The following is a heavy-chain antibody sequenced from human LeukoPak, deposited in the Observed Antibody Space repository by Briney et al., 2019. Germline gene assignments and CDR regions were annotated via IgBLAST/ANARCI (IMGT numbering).Heavy chain of an antibody. V-gene: IGHV4-59*01. CDR2: INYSGST. CDR1: GGSISSYY. D-gene: IGHD3-10*01. Sequence: SETLCLTCTASGGSISSYYWSWIRQPPGKGLEWIGYINYSGSTNYNPSLRSRVTISVDTSKNQFSLKLSSVTAADTAVYYCARVERNYGSGSYYGYDYWGQGTLVAVSS. J-gene: IGHJ4*02. CDR3: ARVERNYGSGSYYGYDY.